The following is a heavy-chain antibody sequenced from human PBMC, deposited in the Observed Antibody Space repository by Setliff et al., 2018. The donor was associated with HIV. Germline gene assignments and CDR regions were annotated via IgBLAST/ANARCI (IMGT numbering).Heavy chain of an antibody. CDR2: VYCNGDT. D-gene: IGHD2-21*02. J-gene: IGHJ4*02. V-gene: IGHV4-31*03. CDR1: GGSISSGGYY. CDR3: ARAPGVTPFDH. Sequence: SETLSLTCTVSGGSISSGGYYWSWILQHPEKGLEWVGYVYCNGDTYYNPSLKSRVTLSVDTYKNQFSLNLSSVTAADTAVYYCARAPGVTPFDHWGPGTLVTVSS.